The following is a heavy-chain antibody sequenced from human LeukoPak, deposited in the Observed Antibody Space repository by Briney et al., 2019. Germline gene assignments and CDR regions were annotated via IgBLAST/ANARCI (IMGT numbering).Heavy chain of an antibody. CDR3: ARHHYYGSGSYYTNWFDP. J-gene: IGHJ5*02. V-gene: IGHV5-51*01. Sequence: GESLKISCKGSGYSFTSYWIGWVRQMPGKGLEWMGIIYPGDSDTRYSASFQGQVTISADKSISTAYLQWSSLKASDTAMYYCARHHYYGSGSYYTNWFDPWGQGTLVTVSS. D-gene: IGHD3-10*01. CDR1: GYSFTSYW. CDR2: IYPGDSDT.